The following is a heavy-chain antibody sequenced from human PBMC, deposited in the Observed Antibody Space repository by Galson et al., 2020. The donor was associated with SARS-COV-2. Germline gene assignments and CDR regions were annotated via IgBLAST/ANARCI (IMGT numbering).Heavy chain of an antibody. Sequence: SETLSLTCTVSGGSINIYYWRWIRQPPGKGLEWIGYLSYGGKTNYNPSLKNRVTISVDTSKSQFSLTLSSVTAADTAMYYCARLPVVRGVDYWGQGIPVTVSS. CDR1: GGSINIYY. V-gene: IGHV4-59*01. CDR3: ARLPVVRGVDY. J-gene: IGHJ4*02. CDR2: LSYGGKT. D-gene: IGHD3-10*01.